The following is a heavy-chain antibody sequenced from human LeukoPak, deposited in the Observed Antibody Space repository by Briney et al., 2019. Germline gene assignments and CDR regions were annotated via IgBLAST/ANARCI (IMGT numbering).Heavy chain of an antibody. V-gene: IGHV3-7*03. CDR2: INQEAGTT. J-gene: IGHJ3*02. D-gene: IGHD2-15*01. CDR1: GFSFTSYW. CDR3: ARDPGWSSFDI. Sequence: GGSLRLSCAASGFSFTSYWTRWVRQAPGKYLECVANINQEAGTTNHVGSVKGRFTISSDNDENSLYLQMSSLRAEDTALYYCARDPGWSSFDIWGQGIMVTVSS.